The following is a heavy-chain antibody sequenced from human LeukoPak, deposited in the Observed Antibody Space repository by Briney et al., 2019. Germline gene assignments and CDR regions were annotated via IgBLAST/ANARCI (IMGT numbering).Heavy chain of an antibody. V-gene: IGHV1-2*02. Sequence: GASVKVSRKASVYTYTGYYMHWVRQAPGQGLEWMGWIDPNSGGKNYAQKFQGRVTMTTDTSTSTAYMELRSLRSDDTAVYYCARDLGYLSGSHLGYYYYYYMDVWGKGTTVTISS. CDR1: VYTYTGYY. CDR2: IDPNSGGK. D-gene: IGHD1-26*01. J-gene: IGHJ6*03. CDR3: ARDLGYLSGSHLGYYYYYYMDV.